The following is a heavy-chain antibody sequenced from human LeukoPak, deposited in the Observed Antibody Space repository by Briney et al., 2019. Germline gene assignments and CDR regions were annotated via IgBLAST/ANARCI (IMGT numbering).Heavy chain of an antibody. CDR3: ARDRSGSPEGDAFDI. J-gene: IGHJ3*02. V-gene: IGHV3-30-3*01. Sequence: GGSLRLSCAASGFIVSSNYMSWVRQAPGKGLEWVAVISYDGSNKYYADSVKGRFTISRDNSKNTLYLQMNSLRAEDTAVYYCARDRSGSPEGDAFDIWGQGTMVTVSS. CDR1: GFIVSSNY. D-gene: IGHD1-26*01. CDR2: ISYDGSNK.